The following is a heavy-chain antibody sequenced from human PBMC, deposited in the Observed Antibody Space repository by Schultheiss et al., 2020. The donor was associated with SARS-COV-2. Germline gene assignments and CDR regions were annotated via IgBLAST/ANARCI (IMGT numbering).Heavy chain of an antibody. CDR3: AKVWSSSYYDFPLSMDV. V-gene: IGHV3-23*01. Sequence: GGSLRLSCAASGFTLINHGMYWVRQAPGTGLEWVAAIGLSDTTYYADSVKGRFSISRDKSKNTLLLQMDNLRVEDTALYYCAKVWSSSYYDFPLSMDVWGQGTTVTVSS. J-gene: IGHJ6*02. CDR1: GFTLINHG. CDR2: IGLSDTT. D-gene: IGHD3-3*01.